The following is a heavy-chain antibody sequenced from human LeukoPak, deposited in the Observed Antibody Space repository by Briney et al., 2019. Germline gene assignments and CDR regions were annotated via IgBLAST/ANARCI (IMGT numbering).Heavy chain of an antibody. CDR2: ISAYNGNT. V-gene: IGHV1-18*01. D-gene: IGHD2-2*02. CDR1: GYTFTSYG. Sequence: ASVKVSCKASGYTFTSYGISWVRQAPGQGLEWMGWISAYNGNTNYAQKLQGRVTMTTDTSTSTAYMELRSLRSDDTAVYYCARSTVVVPAAILEGFDYWGQGTLVTVSS. J-gene: IGHJ4*02. CDR3: ARSTVVVPAAILEGFDY.